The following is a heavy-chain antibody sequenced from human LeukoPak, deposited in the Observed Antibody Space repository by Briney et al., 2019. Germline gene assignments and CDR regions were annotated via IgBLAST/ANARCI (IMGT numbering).Heavy chain of an antibody. CDR1: GFTFSSDW. CDR3: ARGSTVVTQSS. V-gene: IGHV3-74*01. CDR2: INPDGTIT. D-gene: IGHD4-23*01. J-gene: IGHJ5*02. Sequence: PGGSLRLSCAASGFTFSSDWMHWVRQAPGKGLMWVSRINPDGTITKSADSVKGRFSISRDNAKNTLFLQMNSLRVEDTAVYYCARGSTVVTQSSWGQGTLVTVSS.